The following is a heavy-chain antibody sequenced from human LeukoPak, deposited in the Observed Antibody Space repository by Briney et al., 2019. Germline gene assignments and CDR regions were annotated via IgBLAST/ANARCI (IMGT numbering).Heavy chain of an antibody. CDR2: IYYSGST. CDR3: AREGVGATGSYS. J-gene: IGHJ4*02. V-gene: IGHV4-31*03. CDR1: GGSISSGGYY. D-gene: IGHD1-26*01. Sequence: SETLSLTCTVSGGSISSGGYYWSWIRQHPGKGLEWIGYIYYSGSTYYNPSLKSRVTISVDTSQTQFSLKLRSVTAADTAVYYCAREGVGATGSYSWGQGTPVTVSS.